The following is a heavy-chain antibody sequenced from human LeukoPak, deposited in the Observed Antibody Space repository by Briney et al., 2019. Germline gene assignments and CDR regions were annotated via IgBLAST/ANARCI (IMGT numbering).Heavy chain of an antibody. D-gene: IGHD6-19*01. V-gene: IGHV3-30*03. Sequence: GGSLRLSCTASGFTFSNFWMGWVRQAPGKGLEWVAVISYDGSNKYYADSVKGRFTISRDNSKNTLYLQMNSLRAEDTAVYYCARGEGIAVAGGYYYGMDVWGQGTTVTVSS. CDR2: ISYDGSNK. CDR3: ARGEGIAVAGGYYYGMDV. CDR1: GFTFSNFW. J-gene: IGHJ6*02.